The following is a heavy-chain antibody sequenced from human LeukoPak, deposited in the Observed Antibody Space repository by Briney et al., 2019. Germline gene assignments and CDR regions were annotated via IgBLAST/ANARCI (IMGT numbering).Heavy chain of an antibody. Sequence: SETLSLTCTVSGGSISSYYWSWIRQPPGKGLEWIGYIYYSGSTNYNPSLKSRVTISVDTSKNQSYLKLSSVTAADTAVYYCARDRDIYCTNGVCYNRYFDLWGRGTLVTVSS. CDR1: GGSISSYY. J-gene: IGHJ2*01. CDR2: IYYSGST. D-gene: IGHD2-8*01. CDR3: ARDRDIYCTNGVCYNRYFDL. V-gene: IGHV4-59*01.